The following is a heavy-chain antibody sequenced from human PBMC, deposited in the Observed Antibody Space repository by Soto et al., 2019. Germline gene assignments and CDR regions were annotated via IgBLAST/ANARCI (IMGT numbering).Heavy chain of an antibody. CDR1: GGTLNSYA. CDR3: ARGTVTGSEYNFYYYGTDV. V-gene: IGHV1-69*12. D-gene: IGHD1-1*01. CDR2: IIPIFGNT. Sequence: QVQLVQSGVEVKKSGSSVKVSCKASGGTLNSYAIDWVREAPGHGLEWMGGIIPIFGNTYYAQRLQGRVKLTADESTRTAYMELSTLTSEDTAVYYCARGTVTGSEYNFYYYGTDVWGQGTTVIVSS. J-gene: IGHJ6*02.